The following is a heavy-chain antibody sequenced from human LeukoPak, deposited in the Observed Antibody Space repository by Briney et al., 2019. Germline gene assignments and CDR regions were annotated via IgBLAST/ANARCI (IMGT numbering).Heavy chain of an antibody. Sequence: ASVKVSCKASGYTFTSYDINWVRQATGQGLEWMGWMNPNSGNTGYAQKFQGRVTITRNTSISTAYMELSSLRSEDTAVYYCARGGYSGYGDYFDYWGEGALVTVSS. J-gene: IGHJ4*02. D-gene: IGHD5-12*01. CDR3: ARGGYSGYGDYFDY. CDR1: GYTFTSYD. CDR2: MNPNSGNT. V-gene: IGHV1-8*03.